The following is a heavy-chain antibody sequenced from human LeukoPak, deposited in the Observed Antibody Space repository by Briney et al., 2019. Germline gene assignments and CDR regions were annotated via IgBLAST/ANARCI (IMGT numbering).Heavy chain of an antibody. D-gene: IGHD2-2*01. CDR1: GFTFSSYA. CDR2: ISSSGGRT. V-gene: IGHV3-23*01. J-gene: IGHJ5*02. CDR3: AKLSGPARSTSSPNWFDP. Sequence: GGSLRLSCAASGFTFSSYAMSWVRHAPGKGLEWVSAISSSGGRTYYADSVKGRFTISRDNSKNTLYLQMNSLRAEDTAVYYCAKLSGPARSTSSPNWFDPWGQGTLVTVSS.